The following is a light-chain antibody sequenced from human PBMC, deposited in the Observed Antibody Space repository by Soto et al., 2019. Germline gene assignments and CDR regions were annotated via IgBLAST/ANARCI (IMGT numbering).Light chain of an antibody. V-gene: IGLV2-8*01. J-gene: IGLJ2*01. Sequence: QSVLTQPPSASGSPGQSVTISCTGTSSDVGGYNYVSWYQQHPGKAPKLMIYEVSKRPSGVPDRFSGSKSGNTASLTVSGLHAQDEADYYCSSYAGSSNLVFRGGTKLTVL. CDR3: SSYAGSSNLV. CDR2: EVS. CDR1: SSDVGGYNY.